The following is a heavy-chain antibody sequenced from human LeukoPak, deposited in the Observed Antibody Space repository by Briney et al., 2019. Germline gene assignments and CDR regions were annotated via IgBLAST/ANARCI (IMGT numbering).Heavy chain of an antibody. Sequence: PGGSLRLSCAASGFTFDDYAMHWVRQAPGKGLEWVSGISWNSGSIGYADSVKGRFTISRDNAKNSLYLQMNSLRAEDTALYYCAKDSDIAVAARFFDYWGQGTLVTVSS. J-gene: IGHJ4*02. CDR3: AKDSDIAVAARFFDY. D-gene: IGHD6-19*01. CDR1: GFTFDDYA. V-gene: IGHV3-9*01. CDR2: ISWNSGSI.